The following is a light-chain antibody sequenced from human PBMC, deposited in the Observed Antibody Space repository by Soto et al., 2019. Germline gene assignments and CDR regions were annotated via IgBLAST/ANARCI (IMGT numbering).Light chain of an antibody. J-gene: IGLJ2*01. CDR2: EDN. Sequence: NFMLTQPHSVSESPGKTVTISCTPSSGSIASNYVQWYQQRPGSAPTTVIYEDNQRPSGVPDRFSGSIDSSSNSASLTISGLKTEDEADYYCQSYDSSTVVFGGGTKLTVL. CDR3: QSYDSSTVV. V-gene: IGLV6-57*04. CDR1: SGSIASNY.